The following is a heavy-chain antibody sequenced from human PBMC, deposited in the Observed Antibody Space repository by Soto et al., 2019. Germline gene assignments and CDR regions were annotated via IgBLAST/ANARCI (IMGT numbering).Heavy chain of an antibody. V-gene: IGHV3-48*01. J-gene: IGHJ6*02. CDR3: GGTNYHPSLKSRVTISVDTSKNQFSLKLSSVTAADTAVYYCARGTGYYGSVSYYLPRYYYYGMDV. CDR1: GFTFSNYN. CDR2: ISSSSTI. D-gene: IGHD3-10*01. Sequence: GGSLRLSCAASGFTFSNYNMNWVRQAPGKGLEWISYISSSSTIYYSDSVKGRFTVSRDNAKNSLYLQMNSLRAEDTAMYYCGGTNYHPSLKSRVTISVDTSKNQFSLKLSSVTAADTAVYYCARGTGYYGSVSYYLPRYYYYGMDVWGQGTTVTVSS.